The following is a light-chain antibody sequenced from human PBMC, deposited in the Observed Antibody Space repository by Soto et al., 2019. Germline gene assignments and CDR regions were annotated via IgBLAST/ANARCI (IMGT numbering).Light chain of an antibody. CDR2: EVS. Sequence: QSALTQPASVSGSPGQSITISCTGTSSDVGSYNYVSWYQQHPGKAPKLMIYEVSNRPSGVSNRFSGSKSGNTASLTISGLQAEDEADYYCSSYTTRSTPLYVFGIGTKVTVL. V-gene: IGLV2-14*01. J-gene: IGLJ1*01. CDR1: SSDVGSYNY. CDR3: SSYTTRSTPLYV.